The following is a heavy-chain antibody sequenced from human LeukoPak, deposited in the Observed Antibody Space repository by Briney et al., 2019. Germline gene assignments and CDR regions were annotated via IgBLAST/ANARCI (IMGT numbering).Heavy chain of an antibody. J-gene: IGHJ4*02. Sequence: SETLSLTCTVSGGSISSYYWSWIRQPAGKGLEWIGRIYTNGSTNYNPSLKSRVTMSVDTSKNQFSLKLSSVTAADTAVYYCARDLLPTYYYDSSGYSGYWGQGTLVTVSS. CDR2: IYTNGST. CDR3: ARDLLPTYYYDSSGYSGY. V-gene: IGHV4-4*07. CDR1: GGSISSYY. D-gene: IGHD3-22*01.